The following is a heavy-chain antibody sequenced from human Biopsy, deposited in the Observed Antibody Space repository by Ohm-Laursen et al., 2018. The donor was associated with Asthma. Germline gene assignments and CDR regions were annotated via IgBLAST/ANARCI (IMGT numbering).Heavy chain of an antibody. D-gene: IGHD5-18*01. CDR2: QDHEEGGT. J-gene: IGHJ5*02. CDR1: GYSLSDLS. Sequence: SVYASCKMSGYSLSDLSMHSVRQAPGPGVEGRGGQDHEEGGTGNARKFPSRVTMTEDNSSDTAYMELSSLSSDVPAVYYCASNFAKDYERYSLEAWGQGTLVTVSS. V-gene: IGHV1-24*01. CDR3: ASNFAKDYERYSLEA.